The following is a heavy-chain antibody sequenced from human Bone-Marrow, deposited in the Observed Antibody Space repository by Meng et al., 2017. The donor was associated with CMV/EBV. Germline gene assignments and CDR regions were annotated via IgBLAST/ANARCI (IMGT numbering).Heavy chain of an antibody. Sequence: GESLKISCAASGFTFSSYSMDRVRQAPGKGLEWVSSISSSSRYIYYADSVKGRVTISRDNAKKSLYLQMNSLRAEDTAVYYCARDDLKLGRYDGMDVWGQGTTVTVSS. CDR1: GFTFSSYS. CDR3: ARDDLKLGRYDGMDV. D-gene: IGHD7-27*01. J-gene: IGHJ6*02. V-gene: IGHV3-21*01. CDR2: ISSSSRYI.